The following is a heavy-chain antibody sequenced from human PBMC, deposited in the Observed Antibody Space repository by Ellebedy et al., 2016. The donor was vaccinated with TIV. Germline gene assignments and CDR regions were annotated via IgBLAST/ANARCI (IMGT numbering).Heavy chain of an antibody. CDR1: GFTFSSYG. V-gene: IGHV3-30*02. J-gene: IGHJ4*02. CDR3: AKDPDYAY. D-gene: IGHD3-16*01. CDR2: IRYDGSNK. Sequence: GESLKISCAASGFTFSSYGMHWVRQAPGKGLEWVAFIRYDGSNKYYADSVKGRFTISRDNSKNTLYLQMNSLRAEDTAVYYCAKDPDYAYWGQGTLVTVSS.